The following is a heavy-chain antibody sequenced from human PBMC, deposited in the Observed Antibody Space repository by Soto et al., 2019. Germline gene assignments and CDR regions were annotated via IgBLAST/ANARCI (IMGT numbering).Heavy chain of an antibody. V-gene: IGHV1-46*01. CDR1: GYKFTTYF. CDR2: IHPSGDT. Sequence: QVQLVQSGAELKKPGASVKVACKASGYKFTTYFIHWVRQAPGQGLEWMGMIHPSGDTGYAQKFRGRVTMTIDTSTTTAYMELRNLPSEDTAVYFSVRGYCTTSPCSGHFQFWGQGTLVTVSS. J-gene: IGHJ1*01. CDR3: VRGYCTTSPCSGHFQF. D-gene: IGHD2-15*01.